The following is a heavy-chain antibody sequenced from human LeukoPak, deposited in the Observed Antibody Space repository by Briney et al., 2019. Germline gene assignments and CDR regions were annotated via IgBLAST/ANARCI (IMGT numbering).Heavy chain of an antibody. D-gene: IGHD2-15*01. CDR3: ARLFRCTGWSCYSEGLWFDP. Sequence: SETLSLTCTVSGGSINSDAYYWSWIRQPAGKGLEWIGRIHTSGRTNYNPSLKSRFTISIDTAKNQFSVKLTSVTVADTAVYYCARLFRCTGWSCYSEGLWFDPWGQGTLVTVSS. V-gene: IGHV4-61*02. CDR1: GGSINSDAYY. J-gene: IGHJ5*02. CDR2: IHTSGRT.